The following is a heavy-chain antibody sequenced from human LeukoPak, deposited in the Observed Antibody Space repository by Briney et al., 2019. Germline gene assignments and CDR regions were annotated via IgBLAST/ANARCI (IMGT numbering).Heavy chain of an antibody. CDR1: GFTLSNYW. Sequence: PGGSLRLSCAASGFTLSNYWMHWVRQAPGKGLAWVSRINSDGSSTSYADSVKGRFTISRDNAKNTLYLQMNSLRAEDTAVYYCARVSSGSYFGYYYYYMDVWGKGTTVTVSS. J-gene: IGHJ6*03. D-gene: IGHD1-26*01. CDR2: INSDGSST. CDR3: ARVSSGSYFGYYYYYMDV. V-gene: IGHV3-74*01.